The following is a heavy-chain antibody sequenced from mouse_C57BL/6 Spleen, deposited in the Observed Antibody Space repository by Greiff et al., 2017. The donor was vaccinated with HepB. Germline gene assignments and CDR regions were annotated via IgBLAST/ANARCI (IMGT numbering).Heavy chain of an antibody. CDR1: GYTFTSYW. CDR3: ARGTCYSNYWYFDV. Sequence: QVQLQQPGAELVRPGSSVKLSCKASGYTFTSYWMHWVKQRPIQGLEWIGNIDPSDSETHYNQKFKDKATLTVDKSSSTAYMQLSSLPSEDFAVEYCARGTCYSNYWYFDVWGKGTTVTVSS. V-gene: IGHV1-52*01. J-gene: IGHJ1*03. CDR2: IDPSDSET. D-gene: IGHD2-5*01.